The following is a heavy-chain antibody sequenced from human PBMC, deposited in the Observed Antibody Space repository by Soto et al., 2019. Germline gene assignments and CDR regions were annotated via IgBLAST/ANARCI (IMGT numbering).Heavy chain of an antibody. CDR3: TRDDRQADYGAKWYFDL. CDR1: GYTFNNYG. V-gene: IGHV1-18*01. CDR2: ISPYNGDT. D-gene: IGHD4-17*01. Sequence: ASVKVSCKASGYTFNNYGISWVRQAPGQGLEWMGWISPYNGDTNSAPRLQGRVTMTTDTSTSTAYMELRSLRSDDTAVYYRTRDDRQADYGAKWYFDLWGRGTLVTVSS. J-gene: IGHJ2*01.